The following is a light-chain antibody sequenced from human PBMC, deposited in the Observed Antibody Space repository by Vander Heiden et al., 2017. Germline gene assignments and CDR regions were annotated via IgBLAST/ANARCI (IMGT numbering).Light chain of an antibody. CDR3: QSYDSSNVV. J-gene: IGLJ2*01. Sequence: FMLTQPHSVSESPGQTVTISCTGSSGSIASNYVQWYQQRPGSAPTTVIYENNQRPSGVPDRFSGSVDSSSNSASLTISGLKTEDEADYYCQSYDSSNVVFGGGTKLTVL. CDR1: SGSIASNY. CDR2: ENN. V-gene: IGLV6-57*02.